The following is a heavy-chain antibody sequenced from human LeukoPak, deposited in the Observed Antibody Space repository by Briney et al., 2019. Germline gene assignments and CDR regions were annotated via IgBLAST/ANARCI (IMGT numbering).Heavy chain of an antibody. D-gene: IGHD6-25*01. CDR1: GYTFTSYD. J-gene: IGHJ4*02. Sequence: ASVKVSCKASGYTFTSYDINWVRQATGQRLERMGWMKPNSGNTGYAQKFQGRVTMTRNTSISTAYMELSSLRSEDTAVYYCARGGTTSIAASDYWGQGTLVTVSS. CDR3: ARGGTTSIAASDY. V-gene: IGHV1-8*01. CDR2: MKPNSGNT.